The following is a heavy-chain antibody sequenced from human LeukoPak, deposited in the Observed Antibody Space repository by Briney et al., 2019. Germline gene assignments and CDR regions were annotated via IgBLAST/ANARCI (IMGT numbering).Heavy chain of an antibody. CDR3: AKDPRAWELRYYFDY. J-gene: IGHJ4*02. Sequence: PGGSLRLSCAASGFTFSSYGMRWVRQAPGKGLEWVAVTSYDGSNKYYADSVKGRFTVSRDNSKNTLYLQMNSLRAEDTAVYYCAKDPRAWELRYYFDYWGQGTLVTVSS. CDR1: GFTFSSYG. D-gene: IGHD1-26*01. V-gene: IGHV3-30*18. CDR2: TSYDGSNK.